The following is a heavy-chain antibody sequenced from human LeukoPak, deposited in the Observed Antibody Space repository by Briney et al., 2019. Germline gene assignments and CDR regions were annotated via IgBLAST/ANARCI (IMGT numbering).Heavy chain of an antibody. Sequence: GGPLRLSCAASGFTFSSYAMNWVRQAPGKGLEWVSSVTGSGANTYFADSVKGRFTISRDKSNNTLFLQMDSLRVEDTAVYYCARSPTGGWTSYFDYWGQGTLVTVSS. V-gene: IGHV3-23*01. J-gene: IGHJ4*02. CDR1: GFTFSSYA. CDR2: VTGSGANT. CDR3: ARSPTGGWTSYFDY. D-gene: IGHD3-16*01.